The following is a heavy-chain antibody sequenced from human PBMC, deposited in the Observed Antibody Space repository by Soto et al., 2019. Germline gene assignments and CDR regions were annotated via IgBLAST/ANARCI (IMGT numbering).Heavy chain of an antibody. V-gene: IGHV4-39*01. CDR3: ARHPRRCSSTSCYQFDY. J-gene: IGHJ4*02. CDR2: IYYSGST. CDR1: GGSISSSSYY. D-gene: IGHD2-2*01. Sequence: SETLSLTCTVSGGSISSSSYYWGWIRQPPGKGLEWIGSIYYSGSTYYNPSLKSRVTISVDTSKNQFSLKLSSVTAADTAVYYCARHPRRCSSTSCYQFDYWGQGTLVTVS.